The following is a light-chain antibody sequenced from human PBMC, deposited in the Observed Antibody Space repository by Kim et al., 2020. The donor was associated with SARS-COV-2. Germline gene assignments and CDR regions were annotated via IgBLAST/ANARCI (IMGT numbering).Light chain of an antibody. CDR1: KLGDKY. CDR2: QDN. J-gene: IGLJ2*01. V-gene: IGLV3-1*01. Sequence: SYELTQPPSVSVSPGQTASITCSGDKLGDKYACWYQQKPGQSPVLVMYQDNKRPSGIPERFSGSNSGNTATLTISGTQAMDEADYYCQAWDSSTGLFGGG. CDR3: QAWDSSTGL.